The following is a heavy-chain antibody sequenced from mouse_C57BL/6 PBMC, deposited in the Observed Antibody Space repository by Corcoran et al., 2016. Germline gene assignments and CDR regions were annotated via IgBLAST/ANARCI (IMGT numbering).Heavy chain of an antibody. V-gene: IGHV1-76*01. J-gene: IGHJ3*01. Sequence: HVKLKQSGAELVRPGASVQLSGKASGYTFPDYYIKWVKQRPGQGLEWIAGIYTGSGNTYYNEKFKGKDTLTAEKSSSPAYMQLSSLTSEDSAVYFCARGDYGSWSFAYWGQGTLVTVSA. CDR3: ARGDYGSWSFAY. CDR2: IYTGSGNT. CDR1: GYTFPDYY. D-gene: IGHD1-1*01.